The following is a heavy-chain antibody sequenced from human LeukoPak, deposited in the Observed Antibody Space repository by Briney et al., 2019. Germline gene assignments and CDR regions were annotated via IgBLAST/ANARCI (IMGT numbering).Heavy chain of an antibody. CDR1: GLTLSSYE. CDR2: ISRSGSII. D-gene: IGHD5-24*01. Sequence: GGPLKPSCAAPGLTLSSYEINWARQAQGKGLEGVSYISRSGSIIFYTDSVKGRFTISRDNAKNSLYLQMNSLRAEDTAVYYCARDPLRDGYNYFDYWGQGTLVTVSS. J-gene: IGHJ4*02. CDR3: ARDPLRDGYNYFDY. V-gene: IGHV3-48*03.